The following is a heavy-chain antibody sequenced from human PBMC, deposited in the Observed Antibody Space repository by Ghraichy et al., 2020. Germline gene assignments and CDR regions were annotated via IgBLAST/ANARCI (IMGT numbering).Heavy chain of an antibody. Sequence: SETLSLTCTVSGGSISSYYWSWIRQPPGKGLEWIGYIYYSGSTNYNPSLKSRVTISVDTSKNQFSLKLSSVTAADTAVYYCARSLPPSSGWPDWYFDLWGRGTLVTVSS. J-gene: IGHJ2*01. CDR3: ARSLPPSSGWPDWYFDL. V-gene: IGHV4-59*08. CDR2: IYYSGST. D-gene: IGHD6-19*01. CDR1: GGSISSYY.